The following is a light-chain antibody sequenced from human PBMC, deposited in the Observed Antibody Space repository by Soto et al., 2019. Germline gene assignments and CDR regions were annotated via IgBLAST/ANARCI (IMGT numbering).Light chain of an antibody. V-gene: IGKV2-28*01. CDR2: LGS. Sequence: DIVMTQSPLSLPVTPGEPASISCRSSQSLLHSNGYNYLDWYLQKPGQSPQVLIYLGSNRAPGVHDRFSGSGSGTDFTLKISRVEAGDVGVYYCMQALETITFGQGTRLDIK. CDR3: MQALETIT. J-gene: IGKJ5*01. CDR1: QSLLHSNGYNY.